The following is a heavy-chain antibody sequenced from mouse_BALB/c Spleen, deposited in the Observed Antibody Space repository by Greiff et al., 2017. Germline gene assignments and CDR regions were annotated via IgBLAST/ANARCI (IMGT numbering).Heavy chain of an antibody. D-gene: IGHD1-1*01. CDR3: ASYGRGDYYAMDY. J-gene: IGHJ4*01. V-gene: IGHV2-9*02. CDR2: IWAGGST. Sequence: VKVVESGPGLVAPSQSLSITCTVSGFSLTSYGVHWVRQPPGKGLEWLGVIWAGGSTNYNSALMSRLSISKDNSKSQVFLKMNSLQTDDTAMYYCASYGRGDYYAMDYWGQGTSVTVSS. CDR1: GFSLTSYG.